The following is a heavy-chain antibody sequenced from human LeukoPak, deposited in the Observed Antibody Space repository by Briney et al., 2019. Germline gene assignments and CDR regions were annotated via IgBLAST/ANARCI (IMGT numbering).Heavy chain of an antibody. J-gene: IGHJ4*02. V-gene: IGHV3-7*04. D-gene: IGHD6-19*01. CDR2: IKKDGSEK. Sequence: GGSLRLSCAASGFTFSDYWMNWVRQAPGKGLEWVANIKKDGSEKYYVDSVKGRFTIFRDNAKNSLYLQMNSLRAEDTAVYSCVGGSDWLPDYWGQGTLVTVSS. CDR3: VGGSDWLPDY. CDR1: GFTFSDYW.